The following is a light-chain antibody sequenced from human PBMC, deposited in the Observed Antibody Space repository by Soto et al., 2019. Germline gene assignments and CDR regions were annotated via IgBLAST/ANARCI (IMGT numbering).Light chain of an antibody. Sequence: DIQMTQSPSTLSASVGDRVTITCRASQSISRSLAWYQHQPGKAPKLLIYDASSLESGVPSRFSGSGSGTEFTLTISSLQPDDFATYYCQQYNSYSGTFGQGTKVDIK. CDR2: DAS. J-gene: IGKJ1*01. V-gene: IGKV1-5*01. CDR1: QSISRS. CDR3: QQYNSYSGT.